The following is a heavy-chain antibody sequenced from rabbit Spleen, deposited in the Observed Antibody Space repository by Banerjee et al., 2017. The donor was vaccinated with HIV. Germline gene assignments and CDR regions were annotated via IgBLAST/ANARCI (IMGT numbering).Heavy chain of an antibody. Sequence: QEKLEESGGDLVKPGASLTLTCKASGLDFSSNYWICWVRQAPGKGLEWIACIDIGSSGFTYFASWAKGRFTISKTSSTTVTLQMTSLTAADTATYFCARDTSSSFSSYGMDLWGQGTLVTVS. J-gene: IGHJ6*01. V-gene: IGHV1S45*01. D-gene: IGHD1-1*01. CDR2: IDIGSSGFT. CDR3: ARDTSSSFSSYGMDL. CDR1: GLDFSSNYW.